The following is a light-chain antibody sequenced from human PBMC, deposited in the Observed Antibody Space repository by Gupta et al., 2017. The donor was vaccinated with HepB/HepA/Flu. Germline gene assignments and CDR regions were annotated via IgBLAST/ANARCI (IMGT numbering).Light chain of an antibody. V-gene: IGLV2-8*01. Sequence: HSALPQPPSASGSPGQSVTISCTGTSRDIGGYNFVSWYQQHPGTAPKLIIYEVTKRTAAAPDRFSDSESGTTAPLTVSGGQAEDEDDYYCASYAGSNAVFGAGTKVTVL. J-gene: IGLJ1*01. CDR1: SRDIGGYNF. CDR2: EVT. CDR3: ASYAGSNAV.